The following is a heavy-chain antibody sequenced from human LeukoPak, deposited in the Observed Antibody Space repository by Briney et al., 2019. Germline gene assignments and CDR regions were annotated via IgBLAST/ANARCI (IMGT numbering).Heavy chain of an antibody. CDR2: ISGSGGST. V-gene: IGHV3-23*01. D-gene: IGHD4-11*01. CDR1: GFTFSSYA. Sequence: PGGSLRLSCAASGFTFSSYAMSWVRQAPGKGLEWVSVISGSGGSTCYADSVKGRFTISRDNSKNTLYLQMNSLRAEDTAVYYCAKDRNNYGYFDYWGQGTLVTVSS. J-gene: IGHJ4*02. CDR3: AKDRNNYGYFDY.